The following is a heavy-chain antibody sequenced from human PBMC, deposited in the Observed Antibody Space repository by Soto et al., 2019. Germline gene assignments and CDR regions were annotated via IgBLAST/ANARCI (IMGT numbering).Heavy chain of an antibody. J-gene: IGHJ6*02. V-gene: IGHV1-8*01. CDR1: GYTFTSYD. Sequence: ASVKVSCKASGYTFTSYDINWVRQAPGQGLEWMGWMTPNSGNTGYAQKFQGRVTMTRNTSISTAYMELSSLRSEDTAVYYCARGRGYGGFQYYNGMDVWGQGTTVTVSS. CDR3: ARGRGYGGFQYYNGMDV. CDR2: MTPNSGNT. D-gene: IGHD5-12*01.